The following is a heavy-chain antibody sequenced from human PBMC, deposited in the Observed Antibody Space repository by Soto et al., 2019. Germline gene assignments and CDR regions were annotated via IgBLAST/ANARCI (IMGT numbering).Heavy chain of an antibody. Sequence: EVQLVESGGGLVQPGGSLRLSCAASGFTFSSYSMNWVRQAPGKGLEWVSSISSSSSYIYYADSVKGRFTISRDNAKNSLYLQMNSLRAEDTAVYYCARGLSGYEPLDYWGQGTLVTVSS. CDR2: ISSSSSYI. CDR1: GFTFSSYS. V-gene: IGHV3-21*01. J-gene: IGHJ4*02. CDR3: ARGLSGYEPLDY. D-gene: IGHD5-12*01.